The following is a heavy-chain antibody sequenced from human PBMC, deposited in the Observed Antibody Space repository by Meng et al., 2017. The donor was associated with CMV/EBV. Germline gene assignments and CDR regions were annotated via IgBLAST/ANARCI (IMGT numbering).Heavy chain of an antibody. V-gene: IGHV3-21*01. CDR2: ISSSSSYI. CDR3: ARGPYCSSTSCTYYFDY. D-gene: IGHD2-2*01. J-gene: IGHJ4*02. CDR1: GFTFSSYS. Sequence: SCAASGFTFSSYSMNWVRQAPGKGLEWVSSISSSSSYIYYADSVKGRFTISRDNAKNSLYLQMNSLRAEDTAVYYCARGPYCSSTSCTYYFDYWGQGTLVNVSS.